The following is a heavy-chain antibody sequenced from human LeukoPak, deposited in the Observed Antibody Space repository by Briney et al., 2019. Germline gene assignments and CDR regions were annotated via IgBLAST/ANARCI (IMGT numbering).Heavy chain of an antibody. Sequence: GGSLRLSCAASGFTFSDSWMSWVRQAPGKGLEWVANTNQDGSAKGYVDSVKGRFTISRDNARNSLYLQMSSLRPEDTAVYYCATYTHWVAGDVWGQGTTVTVSS. CDR1: GFTFSDSW. CDR3: ATYTHWVAGDV. V-gene: IGHV3-7*01. J-gene: IGHJ6*02. CDR2: TNQDGSAK. D-gene: IGHD3-16*01.